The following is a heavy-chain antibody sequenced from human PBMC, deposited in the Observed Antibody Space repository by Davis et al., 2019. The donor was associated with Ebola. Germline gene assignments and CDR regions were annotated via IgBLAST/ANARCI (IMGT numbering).Heavy chain of an antibody. V-gene: IGHV4-34*01. CDR3: ASFTFGRGGY. CDR1: GGSFSDYY. J-gene: IGHJ4*02. D-gene: IGHD3-16*01. CDR2: ISHTGST. Sequence: SETLSLTCAVFGGSFSDYYWTWIRQPPGKGLAWIGEISHTGSTTYNPSLKSRLSISVDTSKNQFSLKLTSVTAADTAMYYCASFTFGRGGYWGQGTLVTVSS.